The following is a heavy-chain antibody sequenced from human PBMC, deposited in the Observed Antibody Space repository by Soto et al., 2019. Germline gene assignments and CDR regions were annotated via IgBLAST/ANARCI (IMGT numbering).Heavy chain of an antibody. J-gene: IGHJ4*02. D-gene: IGHD6-19*01. CDR3: ARRLFGSGWTLDS. CDR2: VYHTGST. CDR1: GASITTYY. V-gene: IGHV4-59*13. Sequence: SETLSLTCDVSGASITTYYWSWIRQAPGKGLEWIGNVYHTGSTDYNSSLRSRVTISVDTSKNQFSLTMNSVTAADTAVYYCARRLFGSGWTLDSWGQGALVTVSS.